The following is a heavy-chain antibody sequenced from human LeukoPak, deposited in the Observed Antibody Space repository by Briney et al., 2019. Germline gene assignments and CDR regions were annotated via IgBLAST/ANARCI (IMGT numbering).Heavy chain of an antibody. CDR1: GGSISSYY. Sequence: PSETLSLTCTVSGGSISSYYWSWIRQPPGKGLEWIGYIYYSGSTNYNPSLKSRVTISVDTSKNQFSLKLSSVTAADTAVYYCARQGTLGEQDYWGQGTLVTVSS. D-gene: IGHD3-16*01. CDR3: ARQGTLGEQDY. V-gene: IGHV4-59*08. CDR2: IYYSGST. J-gene: IGHJ4*02.